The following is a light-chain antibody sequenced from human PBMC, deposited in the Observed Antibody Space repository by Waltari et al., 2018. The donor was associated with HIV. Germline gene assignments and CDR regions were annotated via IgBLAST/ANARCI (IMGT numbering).Light chain of an antibody. J-gene: IGKJ1*01. Sequence: EIVMTQPPAPLSVSPRGRPPLSCRASQGVSTSLVWYQHKRGQAPRLLSYGASTRATGIPARFSGSGAGKEFTLIINRLQSEDVAVYCGQQYNAGPGTFGQGTKVEVK. CDR1: QGVSTS. CDR3: QQYNAGPGT. CDR2: GAS. V-gene: IGKV3-15*01.